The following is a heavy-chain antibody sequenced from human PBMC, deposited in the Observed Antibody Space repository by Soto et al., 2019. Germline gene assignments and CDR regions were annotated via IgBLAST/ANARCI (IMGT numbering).Heavy chain of an antibody. CDR1: GFTFRNAW. J-gene: IGHJ4*02. CDR2: IKPIADGGTA. D-gene: IGHD2-2*01. CDR3: TTVYCATTSCFAPFDF. V-gene: IGHV3-15*01. Sequence: EVQLVESGGDLVKPGGSLRLSCAVSGFTFRNAWMSWVRQAPGRGLEWIGRIKPIADGGTAEYAAPMKGRFSLSRDDSKDTLFLHMDNLNTEDTGLYFCTTVYCATTSCFAPFDFWGQGTLVTVSS.